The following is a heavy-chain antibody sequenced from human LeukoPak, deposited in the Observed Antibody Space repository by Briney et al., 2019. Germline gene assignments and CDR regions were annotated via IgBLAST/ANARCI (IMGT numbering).Heavy chain of an antibody. CDR3: ARISIVVVPAAIGMDV. CDR2: INHSGST. CDR1: GGSFSGYY. D-gene: IGHD2-2*01. Sequence: SETLSLTCAVSGGSFSGYYWSWLRQAPGKGLEWIGEINHSGSTNYNPSLKSRVTISVDTSKNQFSLKLSSVTAADTAVYYCARISIVVVPAAIGMDVWGKGTTVTVSS. J-gene: IGHJ6*03. V-gene: IGHV4-34*01.